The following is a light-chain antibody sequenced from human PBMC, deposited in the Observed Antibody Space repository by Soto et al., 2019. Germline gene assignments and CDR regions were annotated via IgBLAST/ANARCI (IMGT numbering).Light chain of an antibody. Sequence: DIQMTQSPSSLSASVGDRVTITCRASQSISSYLNWYQQKPVKAPKLMIYAASSLHSGVPSRFSGSGSGTDFTLTISSLQPEDFATYYCQQSYSTPQTFGQGTKVEIK. J-gene: IGKJ1*01. CDR1: QSISSY. CDR3: QQSYSTPQT. V-gene: IGKV1-39*01. CDR2: AAS.